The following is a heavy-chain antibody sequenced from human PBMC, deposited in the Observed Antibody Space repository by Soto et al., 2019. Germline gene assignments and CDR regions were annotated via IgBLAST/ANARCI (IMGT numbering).Heavy chain of an antibody. J-gene: IGHJ4*02. CDR3: AGRTTEGPFDY. D-gene: IGHD4-17*01. Sequence: ASVKVSCKASGYTFTSYGISWVRQAPGQGLEWMGWINAGNGNTKYSQKFQGRVTITRDTSASTAYMELSSLRPEDTAVYYCAGRTTEGPFDYWGQGTLVTV. CDR1: GYTFTSYG. V-gene: IGHV1-3*01. CDR2: INAGNGNT.